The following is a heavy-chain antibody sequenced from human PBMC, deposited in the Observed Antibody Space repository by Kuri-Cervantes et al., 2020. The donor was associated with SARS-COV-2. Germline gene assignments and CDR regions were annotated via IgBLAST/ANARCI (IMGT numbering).Heavy chain of an antibody. J-gene: IGHJ4*02. CDR2: MNPNSGNT. Sequence: ASVKVSCKASGYTFTSYDINWVRQATGQGLEWMGWMNPNSGNTGYAQKFQGRVTMTRDTSTSTVYMELSSLRSEDTAVYYCALEWLFREFDYWGQGTLVTVSS. CDR1: GYTFTSYD. CDR3: ALEWLFREFDY. D-gene: IGHD3-3*01. V-gene: IGHV1-8*02.